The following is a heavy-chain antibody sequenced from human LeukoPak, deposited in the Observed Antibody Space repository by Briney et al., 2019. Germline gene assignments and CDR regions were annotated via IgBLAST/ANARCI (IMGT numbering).Heavy chain of an antibody. CDR2: INSDGSIT. Sequence: GGSLRLSCAASGFTFSTYWMPWVRQAPGKGLVWVSRINSDGSITSYADSVKGRFTISRDNAKKTLYLQMNSLRAEDTAVYYCVGFNYGDYPGDYWGQGTLVTVSS. V-gene: IGHV3-74*01. J-gene: IGHJ4*02. CDR3: VGFNYGDYPGDY. D-gene: IGHD4-17*01. CDR1: GFTFSTYW.